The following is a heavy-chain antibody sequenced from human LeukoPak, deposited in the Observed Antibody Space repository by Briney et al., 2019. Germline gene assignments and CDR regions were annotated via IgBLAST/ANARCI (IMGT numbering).Heavy chain of an antibody. Sequence: GASVKVSCKASGGTFSSYAISWVRQAPGQGLEWMGGIIPIFGTANYAQKFQGRVTITADESTSTAYMELSSLRSEDTAVYYCARDLRMVATRGWFDPWGQGTLVTVSS. CDR2: IIPIFGTA. CDR3: ARDLRMVATRGWFDP. D-gene: IGHD5-12*01. V-gene: IGHV1-69*13. CDR1: GGTFSSYA. J-gene: IGHJ5*02.